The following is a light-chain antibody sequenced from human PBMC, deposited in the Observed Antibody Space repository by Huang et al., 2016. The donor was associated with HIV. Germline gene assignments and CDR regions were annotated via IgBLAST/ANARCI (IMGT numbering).Light chain of an antibody. Sequence: IVMTQSPATLSVSPGERVTLSCRASQSIAGNLAWYQQKPGQAPRLLIYDASTRATGIPARCSGSGSGTEFTLTISSLQSEDFAVYHCQQYNNWPPWTFGQGTKVEIK. CDR3: QQYNNWPPWT. V-gene: IGKV3-15*01. CDR2: DAS. J-gene: IGKJ1*01. CDR1: QSIAGN.